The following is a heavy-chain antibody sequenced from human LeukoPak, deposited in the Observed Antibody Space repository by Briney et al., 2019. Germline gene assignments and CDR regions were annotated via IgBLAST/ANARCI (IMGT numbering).Heavy chain of an antibody. D-gene: IGHD2-15*01. CDR3: AKSVVVVAWGMDV. CDR1: GGTFSSYA. Sequence: SVKVSCKASGGTFSSYAISWVRQAPGQGLEWMGRIIPIFGIANYAQKFQGRVTITADKSTSTAYMELSSLGSEDTAVYYCAKSVVVVAWGMDVWGQGTTVTVSS. V-gene: IGHV1-69*04. J-gene: IGHJ6*02. CDR2: IIPIFGIA.